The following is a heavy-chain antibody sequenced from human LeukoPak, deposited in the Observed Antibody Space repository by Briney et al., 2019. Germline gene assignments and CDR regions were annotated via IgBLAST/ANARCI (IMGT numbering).Heavy chain of an antibody. CDR3: ASSIAVADTGY. CDR1: GFTFSSYS. Sequence: PGGSLRLSCAASGFTFSSYSMNWVRQAPGKGLEWVSSISSSSSYIYYADSVKGRFTISRDNAKNSLYLQMNSLRAEDTAVYYCASSIAVADTGYWGQGTLVTVSS. J-gene: IGHJ4*02. D-gene: IGHD6-19*01. V-gene: IGHV3-21*01. CDR2: ISSSSSYI.